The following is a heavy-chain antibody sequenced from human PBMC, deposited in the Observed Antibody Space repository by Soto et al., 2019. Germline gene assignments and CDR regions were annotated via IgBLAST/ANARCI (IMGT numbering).Heavy chain of an antibody. D-gene: IGHD4-17*01. Sequence: ASVKVSCKASGYTFTSYDINWVRQATGQGLEWMGWMNPNSGNTGYAQKFQGRVTMTRNTSISTAYMELSSLRSEDTAVYYCARGMTTVTADAFDIWGQGTMVTVSS. V-gene: IGHV1-8*01. CDR2: MNPNSGNT. J-gene: IGHJ3*02. CDR3: ARGMTTVTADAFDI. CDR1: GYTFTSYD.